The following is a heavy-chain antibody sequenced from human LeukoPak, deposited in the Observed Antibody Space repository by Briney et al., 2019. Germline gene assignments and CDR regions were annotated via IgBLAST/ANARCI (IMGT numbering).Heavy chain of an antibody. J-gene: IGHJ5*02. CDR1: GYTFTSYG. CDR3: ARVVLRFLEWLSSGWFDP. V-gene: IGHV1-18*01. Sequence: ASVKVSCKASGYTFTSYGISWVRQAPGQGLEWMGWISAYNGNTNYAQKLQGRVTMTTDTSTSTAYMELRSLRSDDTAVYYCARVVLRFLEWLSSGWFDPWGQGTLVTVSS. CDR2: ISAYNGNT. D-gene: IGHD3-3*01.